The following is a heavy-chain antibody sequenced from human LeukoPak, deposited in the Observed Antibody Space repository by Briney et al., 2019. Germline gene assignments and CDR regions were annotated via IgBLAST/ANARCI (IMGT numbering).Heavy chain of an antibody. J-gene: IGHJ5*02. CDR1: GFTFSDYT. CDR2: ISASSTSI. V-gene: IGHV3-21*06. D-gene: IGHD1-26*01. CDR3: ARDGT. Sequence: GGSLRLSCATSGFTFSDYTMNWGRQAPGKGLEWVSFISASSTSIYYADSMRGRFTISRDNAKNSLYLHMNSLRVEDTAVYYCARDGTWGPGTLVSVSS.